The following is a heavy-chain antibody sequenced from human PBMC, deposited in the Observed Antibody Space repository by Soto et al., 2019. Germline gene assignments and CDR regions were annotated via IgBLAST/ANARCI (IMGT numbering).Heavy chain of an antibody. J-gene: IGHJ5*02. Sequence: QITLKESGPTLVKPTQTLTLTCTFSGFSLSTSGVGVGWVRQPPGKALEWLALSYWDDDKRYSPSLNGRLTITTDTSKNQVVLTMTKMDPVETATYYCAHRAITIVGVVIPDWFDPGGKGTLVTVSS. CDR1: GFSLSTSGVG. D-gene: IGHD3-3*01. CDR2: SYWDDDK. V-gene: IGHV2-5*02. CDR3: AHRAITIVGVVIPDWFDP.